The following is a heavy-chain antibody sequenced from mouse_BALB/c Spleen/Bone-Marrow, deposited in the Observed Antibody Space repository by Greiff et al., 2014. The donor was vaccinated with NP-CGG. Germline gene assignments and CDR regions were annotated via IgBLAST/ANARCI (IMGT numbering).Heavy chain of an antibody. J-gene: IGHJ4*01. Sequence: VQLQQPGPQLVKPGASVKMSCKASGYTFTSYVMRWVKQKPGQGLEWIGYIIPSNDVTKYNEKFKGKATLTSDKSSSTAYMELSSLTSEDSAVYYCARKRGGAMDYWGPGTSVTVSS. CDR2: IIPSNDVT. CDR3: ARKRGGAMDY. CDR1: GYTFTSYV. V-gene: IGHV1-14*01.